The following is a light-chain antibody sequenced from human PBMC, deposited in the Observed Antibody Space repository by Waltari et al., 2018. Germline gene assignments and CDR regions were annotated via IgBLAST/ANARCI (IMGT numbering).Light chain of an antibody. J-gene: IGKJ1*01. CDR3: QQYGSSPTT. V-gene: IGKV1-8*01. CDR1: QGISSY. CDR2: AAS. Sequence: AIRMTQSPSSFSASTGDRVTITCRASQGISSYLAWYQQKPGKAPKLLIYAASTLQSGVPSRFSGSGSGTDFTLTISCLQSEDFATYYCQQYGSSPTTFGQGTKVEIK.